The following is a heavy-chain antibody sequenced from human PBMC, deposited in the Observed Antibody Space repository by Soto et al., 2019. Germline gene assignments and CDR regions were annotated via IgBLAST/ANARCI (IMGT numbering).Heavy chain of an antibody. Sequence: SGPTLVNPTQTLTLTCTFSGFSFTTAGVAVGLIRQTPGGALEWLTLIYYNDDRRFSPSLKTRLTITGDTSKNQVVLSLTNVDPGDTATYFCAHSDGGYEIIYFDFWGQGIQVTVS. D-gene: IGHD5-12*01. CDR2: IYYNDDR. V-gene: IGHV2-5*01. CDR1: GFSFTTAGVA. CDR3: AHSDGGYEIIYFDF. J-gene: IGHJ4*02.